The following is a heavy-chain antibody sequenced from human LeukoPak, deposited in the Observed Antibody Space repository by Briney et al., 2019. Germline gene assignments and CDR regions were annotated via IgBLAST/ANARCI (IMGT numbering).Heavy chain of an antibody. J-gene: IGHJ5*02. CDR2: TYYRSKWYN. D-gene: IGHD2-2*01. V-gene: IGHV6-1*01. Sequence: SQTLSLTCAISGDSVSSNSAAWNWIRQSPSRGLEWLGRTYYRSKWYNDYAVSVKSRITINPDTSKNQFSLQLNSVTPEDTAVYYCAREYIVVVPAALNWCDPWGQGTLVTVSS. CDR3: AREYIVVVPAALNWCDP. CDR1: GDSVSSNSAA.